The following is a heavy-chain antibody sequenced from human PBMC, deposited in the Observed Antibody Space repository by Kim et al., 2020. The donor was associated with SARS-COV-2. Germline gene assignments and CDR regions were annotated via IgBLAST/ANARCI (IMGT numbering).Heavy chain of an antibody. CDR3: AEGYCSGGSCYGGEGY. D-gene: IGHD2-15*01. CDR1: GFTFSSYS. J-gene: IGHJ4*02. V-gene: IGHV3-21*01. CDR2: ISSSSSYI. Sequence: GGSLRLSCAASGFTFSSYSMNWVRQAPGKGLEWVSSISSSSSYIYYADSVKGRFTISRDNAKNSLYLQMNSLRAEDTAVYYCAEGYCSGGSCYGGEGYWGQGTLVTVSS.